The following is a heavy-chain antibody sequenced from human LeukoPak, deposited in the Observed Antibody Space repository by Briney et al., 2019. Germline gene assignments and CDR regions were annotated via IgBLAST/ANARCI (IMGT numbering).Heavy chain of an antibody. CDR2: IYYSGST. Sequence: SETLSLTCTVSGGSISSSSYYWGWIRQPPGKGLEWIGSIYYSGSTYYNPSLKSRVTISVDTSKNQFSPKLSSVTAADTAVYYCASDRDGYNYLRYFDYWGQGTLVTVSS. J-gene: IGHJ4*02. V-gene: IGHV4-39*01. CDR3: ASDRDGYNYLRYFDY. CDR1: GGSISSSSYY. D-gene: IGHD5-24*01.